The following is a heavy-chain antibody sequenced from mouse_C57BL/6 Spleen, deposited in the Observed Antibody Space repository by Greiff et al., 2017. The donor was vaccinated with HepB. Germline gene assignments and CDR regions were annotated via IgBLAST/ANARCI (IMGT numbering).Heavy chain of an antibody. J-gene: IGHJ3*01. V-gene: IGHV5-9*01. CDR3: ARQGGDGYLAY. CDR1: GFTFSSYT. D-gene: IGHD2-3*01. Sequence: DVKLVESGGGLVKPGGSLKLSCAASGFTFSSYTMSWVRQTPEKRLEWVATISGGGGNTYYPDSVKGRFTISRDNAKNTLYLQMSSLRSEDTALYYCARQGGDGYLAYWGQGTLVTVSA. CDR2: ISGGGGNT.